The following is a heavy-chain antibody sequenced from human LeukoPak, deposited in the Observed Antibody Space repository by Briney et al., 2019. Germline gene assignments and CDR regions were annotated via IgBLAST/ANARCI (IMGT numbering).Heavy chain of an antibody. CDR2: ISAYNGNT. Sequence: GASVKVSCKASGYTFTGYYMHWVRQAPGQGLDWMGWISAYNGNTNYAQKLQGRVTMTTDTSTSTAYMELRSLRSDDTAVYYCAREKRSWYEYYMDVWGKGTTVTISS. D-gene: IGHD6-13*01. CDR1: GYTFTGYY. V-gene: IGHV1-18*04. J-gene: IGHJ6*03. CDR3: AREKRSWYEYYMDV.